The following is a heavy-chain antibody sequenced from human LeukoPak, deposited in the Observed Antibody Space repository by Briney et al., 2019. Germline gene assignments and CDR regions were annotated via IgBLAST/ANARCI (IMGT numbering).Heavy chain of an antibody. D-gene: IGHD6-13*01. Sequence: ASVKVSCKASGYTSTSYYMHWVRQAPGQGLEWMGIINPSGGSTSYAQKFQGRVTMTRDTSTSTVYMGLSSLRSEDTAVYYCARGRGYSSSWYRGLFWFDPWGQGTLVTVSS. J-gene: IGHJ5*02. CDR3: ARGRGYSSSWYRGLFWFDP. CDR2: INPSGGST. V-gene: IGHV1-46*03. CDR1: GYTSTSYY.